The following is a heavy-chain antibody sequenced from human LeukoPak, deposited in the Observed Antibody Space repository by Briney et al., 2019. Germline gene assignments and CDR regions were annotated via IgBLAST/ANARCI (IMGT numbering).Heavy chain of an antibody. V-gene: IGHV4-39*01. CDR2: IYHSGTT. J-gene: IGHJ3*02. D-gene: IGHD4/OR15-4a*01. CDR1: GGSISSSSYY. Sequence: KPSETLSLTCTVSGGSISSSSYYWGWIRQPPGKGLEWIGSIYHSGTTYYNPSLKSRVTISVDTSKNQFSLKLSSVTAADTAVYYCARHLTQVLFDIWGQGTMVTVSS. CDR3: ARHLTQVLFDI.